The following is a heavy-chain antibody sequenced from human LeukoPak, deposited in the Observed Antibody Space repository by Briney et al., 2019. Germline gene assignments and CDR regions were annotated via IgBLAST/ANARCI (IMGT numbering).Heavy chain of an antibody. CDR3: ARDSTYYYDSSGYWDY. J-gene: IGHJ4*02. D-gene: IGHD3-22*01. Sequence: GGSLRLSCAASGFTFSSYGMHWVRQAPGKGLEWVAVIWYDGSNKYYADSVKGRFTISRDNSKNTLYLQMNSLRAEDTAVYYCARDSTYYYDSSGYWDYWGQGTLVTVSS. CDR1: GFTFSSYG. V-gene: IGHV3-33*01. CDR2: IWYDGSNK.